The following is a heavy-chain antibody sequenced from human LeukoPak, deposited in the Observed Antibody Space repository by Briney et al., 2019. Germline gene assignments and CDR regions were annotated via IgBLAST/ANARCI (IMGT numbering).Heavy chain of an antibody. D-gene: IGHD3-10*01. CDR3: ARSTGYGSGSYYNPPRFDY. CDR1: GYTFTSYG. J-gene: IGHJ4*02. Sequence: ASVKVTCKASGYTFTSYGISWVRQAPGQGLEWMGWISAYNGNTNYAQKLQGRVTMTTDTSTSTAYMELRSLRSDDTAVYYCARSTGYGSGSYYNPPRFDYWGQGTLVTVSS. V-gene: IGHV1-18*01. CDR2: ISAYNGNT.